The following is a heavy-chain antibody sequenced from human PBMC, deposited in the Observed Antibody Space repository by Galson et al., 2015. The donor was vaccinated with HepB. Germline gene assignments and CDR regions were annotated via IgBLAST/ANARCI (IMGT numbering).Heavy chain of an antibody. CDR2: IDWDDDK. D-gene: IGHD3-10*01. J-gene: IGHJ6*02. V-gene: IGHV2-70*11. CDR1: GFSLSTSGMC. CDR3: ARIDRLWGYGSGSYYPLGYYGMDV. Sequence: PALVKPTQTLTLTCTFSGFSLSTSGMCVSWIRQPPGKALEWLARIDWDDDKYYSTSLKTRLTISKDTSKNQVVLTMTNMDPVDTATYYCARIDRLWGYGSGSYYPLGYYGMDVWGQGTTVTVSS.